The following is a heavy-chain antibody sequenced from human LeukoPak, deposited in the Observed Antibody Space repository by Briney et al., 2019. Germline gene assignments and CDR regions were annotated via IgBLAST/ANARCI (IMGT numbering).Heavy chain of an antibody. CDR2: ISSSGSTI. CDR3: ASLTVTTKAIYY. CDR1: GFTFSSYE. J-gene: IGHJ4*02. V-gene: IGHV3-48*03. Sequence: GGSLRLSCAASGFTFSSYEMNWVRQAPGKGLEWVSYISSSGSTIYYADSVKGRFTISRDNAKNSLYLQMNSLRAEDTAVYYCASLTVTTKAIYYWGQGTLVTVSS. D-gene: IGHD4-17*01.